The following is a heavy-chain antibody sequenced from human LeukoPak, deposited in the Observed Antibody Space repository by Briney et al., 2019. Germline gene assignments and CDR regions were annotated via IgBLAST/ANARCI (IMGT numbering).Heavy chain of an antibody. V-gene: IGHV3-48*01. CDR1: GFTFSSYS. CDR3: AKAPIAAADGAGGY. Sequence: PGGSLRLSCAASGFTFSSYSMNWVRQAPGKGLEWVSYISSNSSTIYYADSVKGRFTISRDNAKNSLYLQMNSLRAEDTAVYYCAKAPIAAADGAGGYWGQGTLVTVSS. CDR2: ISSNSSTI. D-gene: IGHD6-13*01. J-gene: IGHJ4*02.